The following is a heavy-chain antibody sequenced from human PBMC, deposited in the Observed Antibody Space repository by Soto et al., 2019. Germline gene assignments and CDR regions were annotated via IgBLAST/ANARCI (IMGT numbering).Heavy chain of an antibody. V-gene: IGHV4-34*01. J-gene: IGHJ5*02. CDR2: INHSGST. CDR1: GGSFSGYY. CDR3: ARVIEVRGWFDP. D-gene: IGHD2-2*01. Sequence: SETLSLTCAVYGGSFSGYYWSWIRQPPGKGLEWIGEINHSGSTNYNPSLKSRVTISVDTSKNQFSLKLSSVTAADTAVYYCARVIEVRGWFDPWGQGTLVTVSS.